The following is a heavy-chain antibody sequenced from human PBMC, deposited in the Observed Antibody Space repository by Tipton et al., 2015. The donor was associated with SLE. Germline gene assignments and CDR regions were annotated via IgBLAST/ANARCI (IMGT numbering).Heavy chain of an antibody. CDR1: GGSFSGYY. J-gene: IGHJ3*02. D-gene: IGHD2-2*01. CDR2: IYYSGST. V-gene: IGHV4-30-4*01. CDR3: ARAYYADAFDI. Sequence: LRLSCAVYGGSFSGYYWSWIRQPPGKGLEWIGYIYYSGSTYYNPSLKSRVTISVDTSKNQFSLKLSSVTAADTAVYYCARAYYADAFDIWGQGTVVTVSS.